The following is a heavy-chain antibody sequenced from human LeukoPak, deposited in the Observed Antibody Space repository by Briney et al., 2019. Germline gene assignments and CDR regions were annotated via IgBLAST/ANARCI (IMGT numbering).Heavy chain of an antibody. CDR1: GGSFSGYY. CDR3: ARAHCSGGSCYSGFGY. J-gene: IGHJ4*02. D-gene: IGHD2-15*01. V-gene: IGHV4-34*01. CDR2: INHSGST. Sequence: SETLSLTCAVYGGSFSGYYWSWIRQPPGKGLEWIGEINHSGSTNYNPSLKSRVTISVDTSKNQFSLKLSSVTAADTAVYYCARAHCSGGSCYSGFGYWGQGTLVTVS.